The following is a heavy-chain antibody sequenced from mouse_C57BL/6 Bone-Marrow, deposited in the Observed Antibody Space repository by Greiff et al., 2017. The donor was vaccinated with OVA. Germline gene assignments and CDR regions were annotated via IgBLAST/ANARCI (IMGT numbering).Heavy chain of an antibody. V-gene: IGHV14-3*01. CDR1: GFTIKNTD. D-gene: IGHD1-1*01. CDR3: ARGRAYGSRWDY. CDR2: IGPANGNT. Sequence: VQLKESVAELVRPGASVKLSCTASGFTIKNTDMHWVKQRPEQGLEWIGRIGPANGNTKYAPKVQGRATITGDKTSITAYMQLISLTSEDTAIYYCARGRAYGSRWDYWGQGTTLTVSS. J-gene: IGHJ2*01.